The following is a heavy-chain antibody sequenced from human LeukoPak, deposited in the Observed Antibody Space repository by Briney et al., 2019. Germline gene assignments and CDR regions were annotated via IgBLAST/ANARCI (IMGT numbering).Heavy chain of an antibody. Sequence: SETLSLTCAVSGGSISSDGYSWSWIRQPPGKGLEWIGDIYHSGSTYYNPSLKGRVTISVDRSKSQFSLKLSSVTAADTAVYYCARSHYDSSGSPIFGLGVDYWGQGTLVTVSS. CDR3: ARSHYDSSGSPIFGLGVDY. D-gene: IGHD3-22*01. CDR2: IYHSGST. V-gene: IGHV4-30-2*01. J-gene: IGHJ4*02. CDR1: GGSISSDGYS.